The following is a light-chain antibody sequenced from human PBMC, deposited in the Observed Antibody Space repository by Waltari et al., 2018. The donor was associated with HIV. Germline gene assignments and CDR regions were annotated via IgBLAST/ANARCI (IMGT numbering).Light chain of an antibody. CDR3: QVWDSNADHLVV. Sequence: SYVLTQPPSVSVAPGQTASIPCGGNNIGRGPWYQQKPGQAPVMVVYDNSGRPSGIPERFSGSNSGNTATLTISGVEAGDEADYYCQVWDSNADHLVVFGGGTKLTV. CDR2: DNS. CDR1: NIGR. J-gene: IGLJ2*01. V-gene: IGLV3-21*02.